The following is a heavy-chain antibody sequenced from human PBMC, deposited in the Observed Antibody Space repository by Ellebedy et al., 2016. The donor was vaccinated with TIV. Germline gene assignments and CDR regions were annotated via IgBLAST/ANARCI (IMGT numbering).Heavy chain of an antibody. J-gene: IGHJ4*02. D-gene: IGHD6-19*01. CDR3: ARGKIAVAGTAPYFDY. Sequence: GSLRLXXAVYGGSFSGYYWSWIRQPPGKGLEWIGEINHSGSTNYNPSLKSRVTISVDTSKNQFSLKLSSVTAADTAVYYCARGKIAVAGTAPYFDYWGQGTLVTVSS. V-gene: IGHV4-34*01. CDR2: INHSGST. CDR1: GGSFSGYY.